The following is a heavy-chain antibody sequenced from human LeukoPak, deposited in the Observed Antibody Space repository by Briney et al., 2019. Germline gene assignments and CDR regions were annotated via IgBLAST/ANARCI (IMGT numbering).Heavy chain of an antibody. V-gene: IGHV4-4*07. CDR2: ISSSGST. Sequence: SETLSLTCTISGGSLIGYYWTWIRQPAGKGLEWIGRISSSGSTNYNPSLKSRVTMSVVTSKNQVSLRLSSVTAADTAVYYCARARSGWYFDYWGQGNLVTVSS. CDR1: GGSLIGYY. D-gene: IGHD6-19*01. CDR3: ARARSGWYFDY. J-gene: IGHJ4*02.